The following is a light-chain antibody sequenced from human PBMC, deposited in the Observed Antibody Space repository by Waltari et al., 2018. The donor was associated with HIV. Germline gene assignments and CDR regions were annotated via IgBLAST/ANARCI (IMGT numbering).Light chain of an antibody. Sequence: DIVMIPSPDSLAVSLVERGTIMCNSSRGLYSSSNKNHLAWYQQKPGQPPLLLIYWASTRKSGVPDRFSGSGSGTDFTLTISSLQAEDVAVYYCQQYYTTPYTFGQGTKLGIK. CDR3: QQYYTTPYT. J-gene: IGKJ2*01. CDR1: RGLYSSSNKNH. CDR2: WAS. V-gene: IGKV4-1*01.